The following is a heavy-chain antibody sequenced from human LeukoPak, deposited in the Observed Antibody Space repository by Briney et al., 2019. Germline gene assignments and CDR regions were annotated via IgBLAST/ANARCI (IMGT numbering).Heavy chain of an antibody. CDR3: AKDGAVDTAMVLDY. Sequence: PGGSLRLSCAASGFTFSSYGMHWVRQAPGKGLEWVAVISYDGSNKYYADSVKGRFTISRDNSKNTLYLQMNSLRAEDTAVYSCAKDGAVDTAMVLDYWGQGTLVTVSS. CDR1: GFTFSSYG. J-gene: IGHJ4*02. CDR2: ISYDGSNK. D-gene: IGHD5-18*01. V-gene: IGHV3-30*18.